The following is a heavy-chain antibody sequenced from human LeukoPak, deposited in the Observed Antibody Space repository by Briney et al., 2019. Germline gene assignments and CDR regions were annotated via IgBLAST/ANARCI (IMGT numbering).Heavy chain of an antibody. V-gene: IGHV3-30-3*01. D-gene: IGHD4-17*01. CDR1: GFTFSSYA. CDR3: ARDLPDYGDLSDY. J-gene: IGHJ4*02. CDR2: ISYDGSNK. Sequence: GGSLRLSCAASGFTFSSYAMHWVRQAPGKGLEWVAVISYDGSNKYYADSVKGRLTISRDNSKNTLYLQMNSLRAEDTAVYYCARDLPDYGDLSDYWGQGTLVTVSS.